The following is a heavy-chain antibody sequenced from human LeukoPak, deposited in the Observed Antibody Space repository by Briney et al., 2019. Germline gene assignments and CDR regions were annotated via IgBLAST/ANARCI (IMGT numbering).Heavy chain of an antibody. CDR3: ARDNLEASWGSPGDY. CDR1: GYTFTDYY. V-gene: IGHV1-2*02. J-gene: IGHJ4*02. Sequence: ASVKVSCKASGYTFTDYYLHWVRQAPGQGLEWMGWINPNSGGTNYAQKFQGRATLTRDTSMSTAYMEISRLTSDDTAVYYCARDNLEASWGSPGDYWGQGTLVTVSS. CDR2: INPNSGGT. D-gene: IGHD2-2*01.